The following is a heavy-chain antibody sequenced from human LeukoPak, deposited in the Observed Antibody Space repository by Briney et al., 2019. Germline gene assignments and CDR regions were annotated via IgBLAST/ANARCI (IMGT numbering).Heavy chain of an antibody. CDR3: ARDLTSTSSWEFDY. J-gene: IGHJ4*02. Sequence: ASVKVSCKASGYTFADYFIHWVQQAPGQGLEWMGRIDPNTGGAEYAPKFQGWVTMTSDTSISPASLEVNRLISDDTAVYYCARDLTSTSSWEFDYWGEGALVILSS. V-gene: IGHV1-2*04. CDR2: IDPNTGGA. D-gene: IGHD1-26*01. CDR1: GYTFADYF.